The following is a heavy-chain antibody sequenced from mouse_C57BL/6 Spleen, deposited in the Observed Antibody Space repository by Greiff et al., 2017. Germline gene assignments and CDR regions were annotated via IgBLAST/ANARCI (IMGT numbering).Heavy chain of an antibody. D-gene: IGHD2-3*01. Sequence: EVMLVESGGGLVQPKGSLKLSCAASGFSFNTYAMNWVRQAPGKGLEWVARIRSKSNNYATYYADSVKDRFTISRDDSESMLYLQMNNLKTEDTAMYYCVRQASMMVTPYYFDYWGQGTTLTVSS. V-gene: IGHV10-1*01. CDR2: IRSKSNNYAT. J-gene: IGHJ2*01. CDR1: GFSFNTYA. CDR3: VRQASMMVTPYYFDY.